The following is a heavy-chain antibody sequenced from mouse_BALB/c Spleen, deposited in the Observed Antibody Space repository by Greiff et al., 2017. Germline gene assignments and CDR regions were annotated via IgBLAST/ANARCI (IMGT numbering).Heavy chain of an antibody. Sequence: EVQGVESGGGLVQPGGSRKLSCAASGFTFSSFGMHWVRQAPEKGLEWVAYISSGSSTIYYADTVKGRFTISRDNPKNTLFLQMTSLRSEDTAMYYCARSRYYGNYDAMDYWGQGTSVTVSS. CDR1: GFTFSSFG. CDR3: ARSRYYGNYDAMDY. V-gene: IGHV5-17*02. CDR2: ISSGSSTI. D-gene: IGHD2-1*01. J-gene: IGHJ4*01.